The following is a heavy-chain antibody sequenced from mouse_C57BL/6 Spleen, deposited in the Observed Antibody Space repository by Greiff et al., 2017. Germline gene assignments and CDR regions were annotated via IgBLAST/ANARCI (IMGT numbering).Heavy chain of an antibody. CDR2: INPNNGGT. J-gene: IGHJ1*03. V-gene: IGHV1-18*01. CDR1: GYTFTDYN. D-gene: IGHD2-1*01. CDR3: ARSDYGNYGWYFDV. Sequence: EVQLQQSGPELVKPGASVKIPCKASGYTFTDYNMDWVKQSHGKSLEWIGDINPNNGGTIYNQKFKGKATLTVDKSSSTAYMELRSLTSEDTAVXYCARSDYGNYGWYFDVWGTGTTVTVSS.